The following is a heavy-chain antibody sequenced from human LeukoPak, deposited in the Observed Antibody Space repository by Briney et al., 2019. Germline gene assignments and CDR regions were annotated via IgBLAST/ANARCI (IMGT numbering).Heavy chain of an antibody. V-gene: IGHV4-34*01. CDR2: INHSGST. J-gene: IGHJ4*02. Sequence: PSETLSLTCAVYGGSFSGYYWSWIRQPPGKGLEWIGEINHSGSTNYNPSLKSRVTISVDTSKNQFSLKLSSVTAADTAVYYCARGGSIAARGGGGFDYWGQGTLVTVSS. CDR3: ARGGSIAARGGGGFDY. D-gene: IGHD6-6*01. CDR1: GGSFSGYY.